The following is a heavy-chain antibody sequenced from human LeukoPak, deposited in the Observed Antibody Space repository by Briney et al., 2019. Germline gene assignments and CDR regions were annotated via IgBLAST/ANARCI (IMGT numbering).Heavy chain of an antibody. V-gene: IGHV3-21*01. CDR2: ISSSSSYI. Sequence: GGSLRLSCAASGFTFTSYSMNWVRQAQGKGLEWVSSISSSSSYIYYADSVKGRFTISRDNAKNSLYLQMNSLRAEDTAVYYCARYRVGATDYWGQGTLVTVSS. J-gene: IGHJ4*02. D-gene: IGHD1-26*01. CDR1: GFTFTSYS. CDR3: ARYRVGATDY.